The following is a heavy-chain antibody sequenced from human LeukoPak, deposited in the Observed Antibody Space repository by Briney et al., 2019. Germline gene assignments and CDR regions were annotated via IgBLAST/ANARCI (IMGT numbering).Heavy chain of an antibody. CDR3: ARSYYDSSAAAFDI. V-gene: IGHV4-61*01. CDR2: IYYSGST. CDR1: GGSVSSGSYY. D-gene: IGHD3-22*01. Sequence: SETLSLTCTVSGGSVSSGSYYWSWIRQPPGKGLEWIGYIYYSGSTNYNPSLKSRVTISVDTSKNQFSLKLSSVTAADTAVYYCARSYYDSSAAAFDIWGQGTMVTVSS. J-gene: IGHJ3*02.